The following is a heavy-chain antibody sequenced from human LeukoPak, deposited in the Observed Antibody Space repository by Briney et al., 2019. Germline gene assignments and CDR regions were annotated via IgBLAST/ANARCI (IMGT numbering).Heavy chain of an antibody. Sequence: SETLSLTCSVSVGSISSYYWSWIRQPPGKGLEWIGYIYYSGSTNYNPSLKRRVTISVDTSKNQFSLKLSSVTAADTAVYYCARSAATGTHNWFDPWGQGTLVTVSS. CDR2: IYYSGST. V-gene: IGHV4-59*08. D-gene: IGHD6-13*01. J-gene: IGHJ5*02. CDR1: VGSISSYY. CDR3: ARSAATGTHNWFDP.